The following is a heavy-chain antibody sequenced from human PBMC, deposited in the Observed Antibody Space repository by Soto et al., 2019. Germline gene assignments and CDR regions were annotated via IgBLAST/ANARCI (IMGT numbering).Heavy chain of an antibody. CDR3: ARQAEGGYNSGY. D-gene: IGHD5-12*01. CDR1: GYTFTTYA. CDR2: IDAGNGNT. V-gene: IGHV1-3*01. Sequence: ASVKVSCKASGYTFTTYAMHWVRQAPGQRLEWMGWIDAGNGNTKYSQKFQGRVTITRDTSASTAYMELSSLRSEDTAVYYCARQAEGGYNSGYWGQGTLVTVSS. J-gene: IGHJ4*02.